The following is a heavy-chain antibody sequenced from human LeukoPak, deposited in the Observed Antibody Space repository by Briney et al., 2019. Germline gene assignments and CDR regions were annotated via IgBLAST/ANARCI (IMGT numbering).Heavy chain of an antibody. D-gene: IGHD6-13*01. CDR2: ISSTGTTI. CDR1: GFTFSSYE. CDR3: ARGGGYISSWSYFDY. J-gene: IGHJ4*02. V-gene: IGHV3-48*03. Sequence: GGSLRLSCSASGFTFSSYEMNWVRQAPGKGLEWVSYISSTGTTIYYADSVGGQFTISRDNAENSLYLQMNSLRAEDTAVYYCARGGGYISSWSYFDYWGQGTLVTVSS.